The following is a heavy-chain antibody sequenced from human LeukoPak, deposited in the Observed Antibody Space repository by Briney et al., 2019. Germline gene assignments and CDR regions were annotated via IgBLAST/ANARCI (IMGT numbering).Heavy chain of an antibody. Sequence: PGRSLRLSYAASGFTFSSYGMHWVRQAPGKGLEWVAVISYDGSNKYYADSVKGRFTISRDNSKNTLYLQMNSLRAEDTAVYYCAKDGSHYYDSTVYWGQGTLVTVSS. J-gene: IGHJ4*02. CDR3: AKDGSHYYDSTVY. D-gene: IGHD3-22*01. CDR1: GFTFSSYG. CDR2: ISYDGSNK. V-gene: IGHV3-30*18.